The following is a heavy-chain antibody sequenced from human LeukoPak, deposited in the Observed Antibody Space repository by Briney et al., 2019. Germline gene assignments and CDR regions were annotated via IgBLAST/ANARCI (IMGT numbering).Heavy chain of an antibody. J-gene: IGHJ6*03. CDR2: INPNSGGT. D-gene: IGHD6-6*01. CDR3: ARLSSSYYYSYMDV. Sequence: ASVKVSCKASGYTFTGYYMHWVRQAPGQGLEWMGWINPNSGGTNYAQKFQGRVTMTRDTSISTAYMELSRLRSDDTAVYYCARLSSSYYYSYMDVWGKGTTVTVSS. V-gene: IGHV1-2*02. CDR1: GYTFTGYY.